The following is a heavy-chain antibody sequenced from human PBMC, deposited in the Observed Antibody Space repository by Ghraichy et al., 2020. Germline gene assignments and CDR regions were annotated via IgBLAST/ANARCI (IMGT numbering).Heavy chain of an antibody. CDR1: GASISRNY. D-gene: IGHD4-23*01. CDR3: ANGGNSLDF. J-gene: IGHJ4*02. V-gene: IGHV4-59*03. Sequence: SETLSLTCTVSGASISRNYWSWIRQLPGKGLEWIGWIYYNGDTNYNPSLKSRVTISVDASKNQFSLKLSSVTAADTAVYYCANGGNSLDFWGQGTLVTVSS. CDR2: IYYNGDT.